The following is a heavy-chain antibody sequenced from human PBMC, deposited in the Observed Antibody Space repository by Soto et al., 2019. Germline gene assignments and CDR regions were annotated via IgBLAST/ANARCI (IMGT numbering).Heavy chain of an antibody. D-gene: IGHD2-15*01. CDR2: ISGSGDTT. V-gene: IGHV3-11*01. Sequence: GGSLRLSCAASGFRFSDYFMSWIRQAPGKGLEWLAYISGSGDTTYHAASMKGRFTISRDNAKKSLSLQMNSLRAEDTAVYYCATGGGGRQFDYWGQGTLVTVSS. CDR3: ATGGGGRQFDY. J-gene: IGHJ4*02. CDR1: GFRFSDYF.